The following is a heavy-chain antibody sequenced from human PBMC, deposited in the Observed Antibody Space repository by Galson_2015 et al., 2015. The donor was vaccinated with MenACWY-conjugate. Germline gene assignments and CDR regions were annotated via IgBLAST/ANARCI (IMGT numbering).Heavy chain of an antibody. J-gene: IGHJ4*02. Sequence: SLRLSCAASGFTLTSTWMHWVRQAPGKGLVWLSRIDSDGNRRDYADSVKGRFTISRDNAKNTLHLQMDSLRVEDTAVYHCARLSFFYNSGSFYSPEDYWGQGTLVTVSS. CDR2: IDSDGNRR. D-gene: IGHD3-10*01. CDR3: ARLSFFYNSGSFYSPEDY. V-gene: IGHV3-74*01. CDR1: GFTLTSTW.